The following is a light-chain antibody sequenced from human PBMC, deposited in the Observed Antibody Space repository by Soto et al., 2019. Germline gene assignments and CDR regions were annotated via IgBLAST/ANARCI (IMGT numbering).Light chain of an antibody. V-gene: IGKV3-15*01. J-gene: IGKJ4*01. CDR1: QSVSNN. CDR3: QQYNNWPPLT. CDR2: GAS. Sequence: EIVMTQSPATLSVSPGERATVSCRASQSVSNNLAWYQQKPGQAPRLLIYGASTRATGIPARFSGSGSGTEFTLTISSLQSEDFAVYYCQQYNNWPPLTFGGGTKVDIK.